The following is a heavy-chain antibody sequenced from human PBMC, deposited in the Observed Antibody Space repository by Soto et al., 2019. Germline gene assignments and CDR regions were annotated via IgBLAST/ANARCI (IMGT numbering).Heavy chain of an antibody. Sequence: SETLSLTCSVSSASLSSSPYYWSWIRQPPGRGPEWIGSIYYSGNTYYKPSLKSRVSISIDTSRNQFSLKLTSVTAADTGVYYCASSSPFHYWGPGILVTVSS. J-gene: IGHJ4*02. CDR3: ASSSPFHY. D-gene: IGHD6-6*01. CDR2: IYYSGNT. V-gene: IGHV4-39*01. CDR1: SASLSSSPYY.